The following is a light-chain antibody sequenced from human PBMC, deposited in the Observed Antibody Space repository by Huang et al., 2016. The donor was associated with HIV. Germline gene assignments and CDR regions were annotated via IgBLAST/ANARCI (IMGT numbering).Light chain of an antibody. J-gene: IGKJ5*01. CDR3: MQSLQTPGT. V-gene: IGKV2-28*01. Sequence: DIVMIQSPLSLSVTPGEAASISCRSSQSLLHGNGYNYLEWYLQKPGQSPKLLIYSGSDRAPGVPARFSASGSGTDFSLTISSVEAEDIGIYYCMQSLQTPGTFGQGTRLDIK. CDR2: SGS. CDR1: QSLLHGNGYNY.